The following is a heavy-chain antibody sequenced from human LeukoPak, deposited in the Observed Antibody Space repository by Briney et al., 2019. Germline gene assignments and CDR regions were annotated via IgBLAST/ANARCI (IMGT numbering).Heavy chain of an antibody. Sequence: GESLRLSCAASGFTVSSNDMSWVRQAPGKGLEWVSVIYSGGRTYYADSVKGRFTISRDNSKNTLYLQMNSLRAEDTAVYYCARESLLGYDFWGQGTTVTVSS. D-gene: IGHD3-3*01. CDR2: IYSGGRT. V-gene: IGHV3-53*01. CDR3: ARESLLGYDF. J-gene: IGHJ6*02. CDR1: GFTVSSND.